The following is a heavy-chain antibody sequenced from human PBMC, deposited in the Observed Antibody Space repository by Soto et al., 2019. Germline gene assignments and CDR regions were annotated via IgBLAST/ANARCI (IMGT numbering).Heavy chain of an antibody. CDR1: GFTFSSYG. J-gene: IGHJ4*02. CDR2: ISYDGSNK. D-gene: IGHD1-26*01. V-gene: IGHV3-30*18. Sequence: QVQLVESGGGVVQPGRSLRLSCAASGFTFSSYGMHWVRQAPGKGLEWVAVISYDGSNKYYADSVKGRFTISRDNSKNTLYLQMNSLRAEDTAVYYRAKDPTIVGATLGDYWGQGTLVTVSS. CDR3: AKDPTIVGATLGDY.